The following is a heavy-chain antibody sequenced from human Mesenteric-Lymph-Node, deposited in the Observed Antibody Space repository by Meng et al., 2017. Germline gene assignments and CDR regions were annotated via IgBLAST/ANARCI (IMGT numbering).Heavy chain of an antibody. CDR3: ARDRVDYYGSGSYLNYYYGMDV. V-gene: IGHV3-23*01. Sequence: GGSLRLSCAASGFIFNTYAMSWVRQVPGQGLEWVSFISERGQTTSYADSVKGRFTISRDNSKNTLYLQMNSLRAEDTAVYYCARDRVDYYGSGSYLNYYYGMDVWGQGTTVTVSS. J-gene: IGHJ6*02. CDR1: GFIFNTYA. D-gene: IGHD3-10*01. CDR2: ISERGQTT.